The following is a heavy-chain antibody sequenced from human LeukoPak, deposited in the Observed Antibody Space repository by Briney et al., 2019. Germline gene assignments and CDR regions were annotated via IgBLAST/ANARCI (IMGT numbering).Heavy chain of an antibody. CDR2: IYYRRRT. D-gene: IGHD6-13*01. CDR3: ASIACCDAFDF. J-gene: IGHJ3*01. CDR1: GGSISSSSYY. Sequence: SETLSLTCTVSGGSISSSSYYWGRIRQPRGKGLEGIESIYYRRRTYYNPSLKSRVTISVDTSKNQFSLKLSSVTAADTAVYYCASIACCDAFDFWGQGTMVTVSS. V-gene: IGHV4-39*01.